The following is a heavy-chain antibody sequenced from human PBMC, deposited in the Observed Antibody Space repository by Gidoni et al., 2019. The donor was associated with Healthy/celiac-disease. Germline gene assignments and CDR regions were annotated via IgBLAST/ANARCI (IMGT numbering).Heavy chain of an antibody. Sequence: QVQLQESGPGLVKPSETLSLTCTVSGGSISSYYWSWIRQPPGKGLEWIGYIYYSGSTNYNPSLKSRVTISVDTSKNQFSLKLSSVTAADTAVYYCARGTAFGFDPWGQGTLVTVSS. CDR1: GGSISSYY. CDR2: IYYSGST. J-gene: IGHJ5*02. CDR3: ARGTAFGFDP. V-gene: IGHV4-59*01. D-gene: IGHD2-21*02.